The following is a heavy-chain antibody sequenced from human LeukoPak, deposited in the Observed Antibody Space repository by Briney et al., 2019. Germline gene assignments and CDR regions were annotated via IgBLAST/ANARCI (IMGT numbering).Heavy chain of an antibody. CDR3: VRLHGYSYGYVGGYYYYGMGV. CDR2: IYYSGST. Sequence: PSETLSLTCTVSGGSISSYYWSWIRQPPGKGLEWIGYIYYSGSTNYNPSLKSRVTISVDTSKNQFSLKLSSVTAADTAVYYCVRLHGYSYGYVGGYYYYGMGVWGQGTTVTVSS. V-gene: IGHV4-59*08. D-gene: IGHD5-18*01. CDR1: GGSISSYY. J-gene: IGHJ6*02.